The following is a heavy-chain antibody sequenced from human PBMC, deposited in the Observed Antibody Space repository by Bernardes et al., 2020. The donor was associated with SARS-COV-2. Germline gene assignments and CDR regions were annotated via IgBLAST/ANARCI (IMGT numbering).Heavy chain of an antibody. CDR3: ARSLWFGESRDAFDI. Sequence: VGSLRLSCAASGFTFSSYSMNWVRQAPGKGLEWVSSISSSSSYIYYADSVKGRFTISRDNAKNSLYLQMNSLRAEDTAVYYCARSLWFGESRDAFDIWGQGTMVTVSS. V-gene: IGHV3-21*01. CDR2: ISSSSSYI. D-gene: IGHD3-10*01. J-gene: IGHJ3*02. CDR1: GFTFSSYS.